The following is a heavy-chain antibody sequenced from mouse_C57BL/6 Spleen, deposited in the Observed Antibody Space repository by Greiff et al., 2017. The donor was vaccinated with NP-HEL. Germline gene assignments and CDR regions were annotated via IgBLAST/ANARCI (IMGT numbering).Heavy chain of an antibody. J-gene: IGHJ3*01. V-gene: IGHV1-66*01. CDR3: ARGTAQAAWFAY. Sequence: QVQLQQSGPELVKPGASVKISCKASGYSFTSYYIHWVKQRPGPGLEWIGWIYPGRGNTKYNEKFKGKATLTANTSSSTAYMQLSSLTSEDAAVYYCARGTAQAAWFAYWGQGTLVTVAA. CDR1: GYSFTSYY. D-gene: IGHD3-2*02. CDR2: IYPGRGNT.